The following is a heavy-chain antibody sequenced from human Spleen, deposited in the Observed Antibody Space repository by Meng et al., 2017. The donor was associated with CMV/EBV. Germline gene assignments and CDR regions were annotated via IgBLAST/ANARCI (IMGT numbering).Heavy chain of an antibody. V-gene: IGHV3-74*01. Sequence: GGSLRLSCAASGFTFSTFWMHWVRQAPGKGLVWVSRINTDGSSTRYADSVKGRFTISRDNAKNTLYLQMNSLRAEDTAVYFCAGRGGVVVPAATYYYYGMDVWGQGTTVTVSS. CDR1: GFTFSTFW. CDR3: AGRGGVVVPAATYYYYGMDV. CDR2: INTDGSST. J-gene: IGHJ6*02. D-gene: IGHD2-2*01.